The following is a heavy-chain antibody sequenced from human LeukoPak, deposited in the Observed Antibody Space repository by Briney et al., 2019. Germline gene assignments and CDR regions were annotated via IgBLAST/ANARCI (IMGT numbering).Heavy chain of an antibody. V-gene: IGHV2-5*01. CDR3: AHTESYGEYVSWYCAL. CDR2: IYWNDDK. Sequence: SGPTLLNPTQTLTLSCTFSGFSLSTSGVGVGWIRQPPGKALEWLALIYWNDDKRYSPSLKSKLTITTDTSKNQVVLTMTNMDPVDTATYYCAHTESYGEYVSWYCALRGRSTLVTVSS. D-gene: IGHD4-17*01. J-gene: IGHJ2*01. CDR1: GFSLSTSGVG.